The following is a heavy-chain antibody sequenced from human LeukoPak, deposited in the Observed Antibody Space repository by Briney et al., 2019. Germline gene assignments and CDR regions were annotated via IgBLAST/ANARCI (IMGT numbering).Heavy chain of an antibody. Sequence: ASVKVSFKVSGYTLTELSRHWVRQAPGKGLEWMGGFDPEDGETIYAQKFQGRVTMTEDTSTDTAYMELSSLRSEDTAVYYCATVGTAVADPSSYNWFDPWGQGTLVTVSS. CDR3: ATVGTAVADPSSYNWFDP. CDR2: FDPEDGET. CDR1: GYTLTELS. V-gene: IGHV1-24*01. D-gene: IGHD6-19*01. J-gene: IGHJ5*02.